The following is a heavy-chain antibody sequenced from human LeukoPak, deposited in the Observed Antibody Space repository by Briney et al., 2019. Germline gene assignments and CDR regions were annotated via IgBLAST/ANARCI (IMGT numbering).Heavy chain of an antibody. CDR3: ARVVETAIQAIFSDAFDI. V-gene: IGHV4-61*02. J-gene: IGHJ3*02. Sequence: SETLSLTCTVSGGSISSGSYYWRWIRQPAGKGLEWIGRIYTSGSTNYNPSLKSRVTISVDTSKNQFSLKLSSVTAADTAVYYCARVVETAIQAIFSDAFDIWGQGTMVTVSS. D-gene: IGHD2-21*02. CDR2: IYTSGST. CDR1: GGSISSGSYY.